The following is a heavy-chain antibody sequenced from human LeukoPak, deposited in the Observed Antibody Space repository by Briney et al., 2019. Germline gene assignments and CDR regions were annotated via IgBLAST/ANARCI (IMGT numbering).Heavy chain of an antibody. CDR3: AREDAGLDY. CDR2: IIPIFGSA. D-gene: IGHD6-13*01. CDR1: GGTFSSYT. V-gene: IGHV1-69*13. Sequence: RGASVKVSCKASGGTFSSYTITWVRQAPGQGLEWMGGIIPIFGSANYAQKFQGGVTITADESTSTVYMDLTSLRSEDTAVYYCAREDAGLDYWGQGTLVTVSS. J-gene: IGHJ4*02.